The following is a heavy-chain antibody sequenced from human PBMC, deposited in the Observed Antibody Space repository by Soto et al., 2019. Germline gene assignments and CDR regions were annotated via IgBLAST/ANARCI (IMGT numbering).Heavy chain of an antibody. Sequence: SVKVSCKASGYTFTSYYVFWVRQAPGQGLEWMGGIIPIFGTANYAQKFQGRVTITADESTSTAYMELSSLRSEDTAVYYCASRVHSSGWYNWFDPWGQGTLVTVSS. CDR1: GYTFTSYY. CDR3: ASRVHSSGWYNWFDP. V-gene: IGHV1-69*13. D-gene: IGHD6-19*01. CDR2: IIPIFGTA. J-gene: IGHJ5*02.